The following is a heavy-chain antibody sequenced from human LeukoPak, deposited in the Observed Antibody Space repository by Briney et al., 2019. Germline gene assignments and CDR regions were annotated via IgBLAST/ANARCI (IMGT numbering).Heavy chain of an antibody. V-gene: IGHV5-51*01. Sequence: GESLKISCKGSGYSFTSYWIGWVRQMPGKGLEWMGIIYPGDSDTRYSPSFQGQVTISADKSISTAYLQWSSPKASDTAMYYCARPQVSRLEDAFYIRGQGTKVTVSS. CDR2: IYPGDSDT. J-gene: IGHJ3*02. CDR3: ARPQVSRLEDAFYI. CDR1: GYSFTSYW. D-gene: IGHD2-2*01.